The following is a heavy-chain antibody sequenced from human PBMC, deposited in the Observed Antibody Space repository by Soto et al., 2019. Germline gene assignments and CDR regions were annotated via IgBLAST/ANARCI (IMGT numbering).Heavy chain of an antibody. CDR2: IYYIVST. Sequence: PSETLSLTCTVSGVSISIGGYYGSWIRQHPGKGLEWFGYIYYIVSTYYNPSLKSRVTISVDTSKNQFSLKLSSVTAADTSLYACAPVGYYYGSGYNAFNIWGIGTLVP. CDR1: GVSISIGGYY. D-gene: IGHD5-12*01. CDR3: APVGYYYGSGYNAFNI. J-gene: IGHJ3*02. V-gene: IGHV4-31*03.